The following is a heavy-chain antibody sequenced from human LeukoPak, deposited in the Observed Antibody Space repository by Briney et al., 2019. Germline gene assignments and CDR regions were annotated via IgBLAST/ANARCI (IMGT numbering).Heavy chain of an antibody. CDR2: IPYSGTT. CDR3: GRENGWRHWYIDL. CDR1: GRSIRGYY. J-gene: IGHJ2*01. Sequence: PSATLSLTFTVSGRSIRGYYWSWLRQTPGKGLWWVVSIPYSGTTNYNPSLKSRLTISVDTSKNHFSLKVTSVSAAHTAVYYCGRENGWRHWYIDLWGRGALVTVSS. V-gene: IGHV4-59*01. D-gene: IGHD6-19*01.